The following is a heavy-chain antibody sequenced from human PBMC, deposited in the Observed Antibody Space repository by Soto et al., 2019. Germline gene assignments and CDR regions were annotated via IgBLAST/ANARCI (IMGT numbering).Heavy chain of an antibody. J-gene: IGHJ5*02. V-gene: IGHV5-51*03. Sequence: EVQLVQSGAEVKKPGESLKISCKGSGYSFTSYWIGWVRQMPGKGLEWMGIIYPGDSDTRYSPSFQGQVTISADKSIXPAYLQWSSLKASDTAMYYCARGATVTSPFNWFDPWGQGSLVTVSS. CDR2: IYPGDSDT. D-gene: IGHD4-17*01. CDR1: GYSFTSYW. CDR3: ARGATVTSPFNWFDP.